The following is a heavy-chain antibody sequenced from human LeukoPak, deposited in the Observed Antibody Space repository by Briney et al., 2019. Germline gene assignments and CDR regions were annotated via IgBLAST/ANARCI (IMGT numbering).Heavy chain of an antibody. V-gene: IGHV3-30*02. Sequence: GGSLRLSCAASGFTFSSYGMHWVRQAPGKGLEWVAFIRYDGSNKYYADSVKGRFTISRDNSKSTLYLQMNSLRAEDTAVYYCAKSGYYFGGWFDAWGQGTLVTVSS. J-gene: IGHJ5*02. D-gene: IGHD5-12*01. CDR3: AKSGYYFGGWFDA. CDR1: GFTFSSYG. CDR2: IRYDGSNK.